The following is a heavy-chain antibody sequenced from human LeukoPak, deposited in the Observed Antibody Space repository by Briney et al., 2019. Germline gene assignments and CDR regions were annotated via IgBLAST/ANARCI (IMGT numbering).Heavy chain of an antibody. CDR1: GGSFSGYY. Sequence: SETLSLTCAVYGGSFSGYYWSWIRQPPGKGLEWIGEINHSGSTNYNPSLKSRVTISVDTSKNQFSLKLSSVTAAGTAVYYCARGPLPEDYWGQGTLVTVSS. CDR3: ARGPLPEDY. CDR2: INHSGST. V-gene: IGHV4-34*01. J-gene: IGHJ4*02. D-gene: IGHD3-16*02.